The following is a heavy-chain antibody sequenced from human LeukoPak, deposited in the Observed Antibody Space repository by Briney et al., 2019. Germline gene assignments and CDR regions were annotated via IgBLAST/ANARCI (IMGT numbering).Heavy chain of an antibody. CDR2: ISAYNGNT. V-gene: IGHV1-18*01. CDR3: ATGLGDYREVGFDY. D-gene: IGHD4-17*01. Sequence: EASVKVSCKASGYTFTSYGISWVRQAPGQGLEWMGWISAYNGNTNYAQKLQGRVTMTTDTSTSTAYMELRSLRSEDTAVYYCATGLGDYREVGFDYWGQETLVPVSS. CDR1: GYTFTSYG. J-gene: IGHJ4*02.